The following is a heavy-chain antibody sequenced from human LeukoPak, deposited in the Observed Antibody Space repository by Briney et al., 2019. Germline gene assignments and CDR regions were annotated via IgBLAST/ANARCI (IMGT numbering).Heavy chain of an antibody. CDR3: ARERGRSYGSVPYYYYYMDV. Sequence: ASVKVSCKASGYSFTNYDINWVRQATGQGLEWMGWMNPKSGDTGYSQKFQGRVFITRDTSINTAYMELSSLRSEDTAVYYCARERGRSYGSVPYYYYYMDVWGKGTTVTVSS. CDR2: MNPKSGDT. CDR1: GYSFTNYD. D-gene: IGHD5-18*01. V-gene: IGHV1-8*03. J-gene: IGHJ6*03.